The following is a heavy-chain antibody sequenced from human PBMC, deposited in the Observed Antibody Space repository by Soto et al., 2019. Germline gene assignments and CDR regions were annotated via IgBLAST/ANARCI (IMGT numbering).Heavy chain of an antibody. J-gene: IGHJ6*02. CDR3: AREDITIFGEVKAGYCYGMDV. Sequence: SVKVSCKASGYTFTNYYIHWVRQAPGQGLEWLGGIIPIFGTANYAQKFQGRVTITADESTSTAYMELSSLRSEDTAVYYCAREDITIFGEVKAGYCYGMDVWGQGSTVTVS. D-gene: IGHD3-3*01. V-gene: IGHV1-69*13. CDR2: IIPIFGTA. CDR1: GYTFTNYY.